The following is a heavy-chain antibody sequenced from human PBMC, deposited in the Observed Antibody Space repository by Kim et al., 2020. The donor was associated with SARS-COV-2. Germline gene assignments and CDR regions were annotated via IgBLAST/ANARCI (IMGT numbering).Heavy chain of an antibody. Sequence: GGSLRLSCTASGFTFGDYAMSWVRQAPGKGLEWVGFIRSKAYGGTTEYAASVKGRFTISRDDSKSIAYLQMNSLKTEDTAVYYSTRASVLLWFGESIDYWGQGTLVTVSS. D-gene: IGHD3-10*01. CDR3: TRASVLLWFGESIDY. J-gene: IGHJ4*02. CDR1: GFTFGDYA. V-gene: IGHV3-49*04. CDR2: IRSKAYGGTT.